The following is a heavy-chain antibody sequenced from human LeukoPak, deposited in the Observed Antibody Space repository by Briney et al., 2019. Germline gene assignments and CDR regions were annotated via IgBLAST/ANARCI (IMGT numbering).Heavy chain of an antibody. D-gene: IGHD6-13*01. CDR1: GGSLSSYY. V-gene: IGHV4-59*01. CDR3: ARSLAPAAGEN. Sequence: SETLSLTCTVSGGSLSSYYWSWVRQPPGEGLEWIGYIYYSGSTNYNPSLKSRVTISVDTSKNQLSLKLSSVTAADTAVYYCARSLAPAAGENWGQGTLVTVSS. CDR2: IYYSGST. J-gene: IGHJ4*02.